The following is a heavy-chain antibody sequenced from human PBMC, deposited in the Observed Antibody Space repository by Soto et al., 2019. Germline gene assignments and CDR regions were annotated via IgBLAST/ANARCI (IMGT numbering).Heavy chain of an antibody. Sequence: ASVKVSCKASGYTFTGYYMHWVRQAPGQGLEWMGWINPNSGGTNYAQKFQGWVTMTRDTSISTAYMELSRLRSDDTAVYYCARGGLVVIKTGYYYAMDVWGQGTTVTVSS. V-gene: IGHV1-2*04. CDR3: ARGGLVVIKTGYYYAMDV. J-gene: IGHJ6*02. D-gene: IGHD3-22*01. CDR1: GYTFTGYY. CDR2: INPNSGGT.